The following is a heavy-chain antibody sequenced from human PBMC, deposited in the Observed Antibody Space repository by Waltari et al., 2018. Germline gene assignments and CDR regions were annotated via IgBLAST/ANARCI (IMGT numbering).Heavy chain of an antibody. CDR2: INQDGSEK. CDR1: GFPFRPHW. V-gene: IGHV3-7*01. CDR3: TRGGDDSSWYWRN. J-gene: IGHJ4*02. D-gene: IGHD6-13*01. Sequence: EVQLVESGGGLVQPGGSLRLSWAASGFPFRPHWMTWVRQAPGKGLEWVANINQDGSEKYSVESVKGRFTISRDNAKNSLYLQLNSLRADDTAVYYCTRGGDDSSWYWRNWGQGTLVTVSS.